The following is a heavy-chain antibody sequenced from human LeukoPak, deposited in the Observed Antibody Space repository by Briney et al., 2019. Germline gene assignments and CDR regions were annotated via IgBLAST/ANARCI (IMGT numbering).Heavy chain of an antibody. CDR2: IKQDGSVK. J-gene: IGHJ3*02. CDR3: ARDISRYPPMVRGVIIGGAFDT. CDR1: GFTFSSYW. D-gene: IGHD3-10*01. Sequence: GGSLRLSCAASGFTFSSYWMSWVRQAPGKGLEWVANIKQDGSVKYYVDSVKGRFTISRDNAKNSLYLQMNSLRAEDTAVYYCARDISRYPPMVRGVIIGGAFDTWGQGTMVTVSS. V-gene: IGHV3-7*01.